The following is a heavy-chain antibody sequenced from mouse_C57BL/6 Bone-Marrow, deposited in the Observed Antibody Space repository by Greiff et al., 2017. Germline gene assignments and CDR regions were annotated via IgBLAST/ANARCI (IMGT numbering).Heavy chain of an antibody. CDR2: IRSKSSNYAT. CDR1: GFTFNTYA. CDR3: VRGVLRHGGYYAMDY. D-gene: IGHD1-2*01. J-gene: IGHJ4*01. Sequence: EVKLMESGGGLVQPKGSLKLSCAASGFTFNTYAMHWVRQAPGTGLEWVARIRSKSSNYATYYADSVKDRFTISRDDSKSMLYLQMNNLKTEDTAMYYCVRGVLRHGGYYAMDYWGQGTSVTVSS. V-gene: IGHV10-3*01.